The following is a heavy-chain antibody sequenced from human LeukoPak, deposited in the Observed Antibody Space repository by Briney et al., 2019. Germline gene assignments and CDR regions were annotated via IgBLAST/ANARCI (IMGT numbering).Heavy chain of an antibody. Sequence: SETLSLTCAVYGGSFSGYYWSWIRQPPGKGLEWIGEINHSGSTNHNPSLKSRVTISVDTSKNQFSLKLSSVTAADTAVYYCARGGIQLWFPKYFDYWGQGTLVTVSS. D-gene: IGHD5-18*01. J-gene: IGHJ4*02. V-gene: IGHV4-34*01. CDR2: INHSGST. CDR3: ARGGIQLWFPKYFDY. CDR1: GGSFSGYY.